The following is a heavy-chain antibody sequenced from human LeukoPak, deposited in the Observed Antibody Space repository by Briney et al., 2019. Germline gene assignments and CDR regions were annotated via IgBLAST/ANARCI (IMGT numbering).Heavy chain of an antibody. V-gene: IGHV3-74*01. CDR2: INSDGSST. CDR1: GFTSSSHW. CDR3: ARVFEYRTTTIDY. J-gene: IGHJ4*02. Sequence: GGSLRLSCAASGFTSSSHWMNWVRQVPGKGLVWVSRINSDGSSTSYADSVKGRFSISRDNAKNTLYLQMNSLRAEDTALYYCARVFEYRTTTIDYWGQGALVTVSS. D-gene: IGHD6-6*01.